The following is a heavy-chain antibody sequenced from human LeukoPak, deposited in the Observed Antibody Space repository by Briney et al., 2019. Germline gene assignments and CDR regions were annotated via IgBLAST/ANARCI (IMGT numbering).Heavy chain of an antibody. CDR3: AKGQAAAGTGNWFDP. Sequence: GRSLRLSCAASGFIFSSYSMHWVRQAPGKGLEWVAVISYDGSNKHYADSVKGRFTISRDNSKNTLYLQMNSLRVEDTAIYYCAKGQAAAGTGNWFDPWGQGTLVTVSS. CDR1: GFIFSSYS. V-gene: IGHV3-30-3*01. J-gene: IGHJ5*02. D-gene: IGHD6-13*01. CDR2: ISYDGSNK.